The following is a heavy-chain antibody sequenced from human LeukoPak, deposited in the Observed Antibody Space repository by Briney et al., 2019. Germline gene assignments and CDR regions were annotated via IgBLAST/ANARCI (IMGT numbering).Heavy chain of an antibody. D-gene: IGHD3-3*02. CDR3: ARVGDHFHWYLDL. CDR2: LYSGSST. Sequence: PGGSLRLSCAASGFTVSTNYMNWVRQAPGEGLGWVSILYSGSSTYYADSVVGRFIVSRDSSKNTLSLQMNDLRAEDTAVYYCARVGDHFHWYLDLWGRGTLVTVSS. V-gene: IGHV3-53*01. CDR1: GFTVSTNY. J-gene: IGHJ2*01.